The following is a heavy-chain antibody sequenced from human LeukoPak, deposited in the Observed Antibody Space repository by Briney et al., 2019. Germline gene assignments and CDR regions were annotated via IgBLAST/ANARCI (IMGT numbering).Heavy chain of an antibody. CDR3: AKGYSYGMGGVIDY. J-gene: IGHJ4*02. Sequence: GGSLRLSCAASGFTFSSYSMNWVRQAPGKGLEWVSSISSSSSYIYYADSVRGRFTISRDNAKNSLYLQMNSLRAEDTALYYCAKGYSYGMGGVIDYWGQGTLVTVSS. CDR1: GFTFSSYS. D-gene: IGHD5-18*01. CDR2: ISSSSSYI. V-gene: IGHV3-21*04.